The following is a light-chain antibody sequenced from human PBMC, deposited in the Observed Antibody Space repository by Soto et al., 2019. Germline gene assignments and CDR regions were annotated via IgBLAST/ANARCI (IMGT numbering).Light chain of an antibody. CDR1: SSDVGGYNY. V-gene: IGLV2-14*01. CDR3: SSYTSSSTPPV. CDR2: EVS. Sequence: QSALTQPASESGSPGQSITISCTGTSSDVGGYNYVSWYQQRPGKAPKLMISEVSNRPSGVSNRFSGSKSGNTASLTISGLQAEDEADYYCSSYTSSSTPPVFGGGTKLTVL. J-gene: IGLJ2*01.